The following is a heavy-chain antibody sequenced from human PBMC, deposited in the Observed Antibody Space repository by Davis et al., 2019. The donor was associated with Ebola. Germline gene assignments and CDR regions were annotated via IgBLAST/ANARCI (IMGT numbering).Heavy chain of an antibody. J-gene: IGHJ6*02. CDR3: ARIAAEGDYGMDV. D-gene: IGHD6-13*01. CDR1: GYTFTTYI. CDR2: IAVYNGDT. V-gene: IGHV1-18*01. Sequence: AASVKVSCKASGYTFTTYIITWVRQAPGQGLEWMGWIAVYNGDTKYAHEIQGRVTMTTDISTDTVYMDLRGLRSDDTAVYFCARIAAEGDYGMDVWGQGTTVTVSS.